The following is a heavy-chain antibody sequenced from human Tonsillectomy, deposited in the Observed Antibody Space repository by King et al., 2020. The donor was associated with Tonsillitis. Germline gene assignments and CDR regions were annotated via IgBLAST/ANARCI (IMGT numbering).Heavy chain of an antibody. CDR1: GGSINNNFCY. D-gene: IGHD3-22*01. Sequence: QLQESGPGLVKPSETLSLTCTVSGGSINNNFCYWGWIRQPPGKGLEWIGNIHHSGGAYYSPSHKNRVTMSVDTSKNQFSLELASVTATDTAVYYCARHYYYDSRGYCFDYWGRGTLVAVSS. J-gene: IGHJ4*02. V-gene: IGHV4-39*01. CDR3: ARHYYYDSRGYCFDY. CDR2: IHHSGGA.